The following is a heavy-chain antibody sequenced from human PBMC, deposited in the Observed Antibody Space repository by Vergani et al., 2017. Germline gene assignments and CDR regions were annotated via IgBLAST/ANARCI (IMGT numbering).Heavy chain of an antibody. V-gene: IGHV3-23*04. CDR1: GFTFSSYG. CDR3: AKAPYDSSFDP. J-gene: IGHJ5*02. D-gene: IGHD3-22*01. Sequence: VQLVESGGGVVQPGRSLRLSCAASGFTFSSYGMHWVRQAPGKGLEWVSAISGSGGSTYYADSVKGRFTISRDNSKNTLYLQMNSLRAEDTAVYYCAKAPYDSSFDPWGQGTLVTVSS. CDR2: ISGSGGST.